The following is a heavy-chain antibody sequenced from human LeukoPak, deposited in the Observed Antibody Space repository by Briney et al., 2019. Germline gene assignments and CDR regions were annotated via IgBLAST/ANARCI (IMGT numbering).Heavy chain of an antibody. V-gene: IGHV3-7*01. Sequence: GGSLRLSCAASGFTFSSYWMSWVRQAPGKGLEWVANIKQDGSEKYYVDSVKGRFTISRDNAKNSLYLQMNSLRAEDTAVYYCAKEGYYGSGSYYYYYYYYGMDVWGQGTTVTVSS. CDR3: AKEGYYGSGSYYYYYYYYGMDV. J-gene: IGHJ6*02. CDR2: IKQDGSEK. CDR1: GFTFSSYW. D-gene: IGHD3-10*01.